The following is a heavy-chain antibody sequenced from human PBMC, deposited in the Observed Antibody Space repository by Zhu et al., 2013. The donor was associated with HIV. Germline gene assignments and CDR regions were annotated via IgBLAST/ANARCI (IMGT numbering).Heavy chain of an antibody. CDR3: ARGFLEWSTHYFDY. J-gene: IGHJ4*02. D-gene: IGHD3-3*01. Sequence: VQLQESGPGLVKPSETLSLTCTVSGGSISSYYWSWIRQPPGKGLEWIGYIYYSGSTNYNPSLKSRVTISVDTSKNQFSLKLSSVTAADTAVYYCARGFLEWSTHYFDYWGQGTLVTVSS. CDR2: IYYSGST. V-gene: IGHV4-59*01. CDR1: GGSISSYY.